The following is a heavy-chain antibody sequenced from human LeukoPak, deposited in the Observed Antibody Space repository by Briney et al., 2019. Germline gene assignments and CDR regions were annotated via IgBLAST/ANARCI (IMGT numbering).Heavy chain of an antibody. D-gene: IGHD1-26*01. CDR3: ARTLRKGGAFDI. J-gene: IGHJ3*02. Sequence: PGGSLRLSCAASGFTFSSYSMNWVRQAPGKGLEWVSSISSSSSYIYYADSVKGRFTISRDNAKNLLYLQMNSLRAEDTAVYYCARTLRKGGAFDIWGQGTMVTVSS. V-gene: IGHV3-21*01. CDR2: ISSSSSYI. CDR1: GFTFSSYS.